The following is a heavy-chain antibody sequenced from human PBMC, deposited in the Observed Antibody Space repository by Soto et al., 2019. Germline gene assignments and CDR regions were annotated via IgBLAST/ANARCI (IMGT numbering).Heavy chain of an antibody. CDR2: INHSGST. J-gene: IGHJ5*02. CDR3: ARARPVLLWFGGGDWFDP. CDR1: GGSFSGYY. D-gene: IGHD3-10*01. V-gene: IGHV4-34*01. Sequence: QVQLQQWGAGLLKPSETLSLTCAVYGGSFSGYYWSWIRQPPGKGLEWIGEINHSGSTNYNPSLKSRVTISVATSKNQFSLKLSSVTAADTAVYYCARARPVLLWFGGGDWFDPWGQGTLVTVSS.